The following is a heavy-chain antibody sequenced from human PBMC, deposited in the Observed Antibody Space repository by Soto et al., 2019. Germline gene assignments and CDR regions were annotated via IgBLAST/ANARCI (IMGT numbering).Heavy chain of an antibody. Sequence: SVKVSCKASGYTFTGYYMHWVRQAPGQGLEWMGWINPNSGGTNYAQKFQGRVTMTRDTSISTAYMELSRLRSDDTAVYYCARVVGGSYYYFDYWGQGTLVTVSS. J-gene: IGHJ4*02. CDR1: GYTFTGYY. CDR2: INPNSGGT. CDR3: ARVVGGSYYYFDY. V-gene: IGHV1-2*02. D-gene: IGHD1-26*01.